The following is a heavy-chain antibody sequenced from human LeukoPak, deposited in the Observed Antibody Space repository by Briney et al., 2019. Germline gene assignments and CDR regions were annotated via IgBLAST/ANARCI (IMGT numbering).Heavy chain of an antibody. CDR1: GFTFSSYE. D-gene: IGHD2-15*01. V-gene: IGHV3-48*03. CDR2: ISSSGSTI. J-gene: IGHJ4*02. CDR3: ARERDDCSGGSCYPAVFDY. Sequence: GGSLRLSCAASGFTFSSYEMNWVRQAPGKGLEWVSYISSSGSTIYYADSVKGRFTISRDNAKNSLYLQMNSLRAEDTAVYYCARERDDCSGGSCYPAVFDYRGQGTLVTVSS.